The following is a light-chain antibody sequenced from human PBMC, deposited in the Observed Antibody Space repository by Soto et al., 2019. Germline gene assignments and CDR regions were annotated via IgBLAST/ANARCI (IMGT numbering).Light chain of an antibody. CDR3: QQYGSSPWT. Sequence: EIVLTQSPGTLSLSPGERATLSCRASQSISSSYLAWYQQKPGQAPRLLISGASSRATGIPDRLSGSGSGTDFTLTISRREPEDLAVYFCQQYGSSPWTFGQGTKVEIK. CDR1: QSISSSY. J-gene: IGKJ1*01. CDR2: GAS. V-gene: IGKV3-20*01.